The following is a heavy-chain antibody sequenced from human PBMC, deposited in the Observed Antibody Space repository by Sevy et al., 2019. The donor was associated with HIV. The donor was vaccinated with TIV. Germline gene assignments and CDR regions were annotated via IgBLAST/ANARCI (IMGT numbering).Heavy chain of an antibody. V-gene: IGHV3-33*01. CDR1: GFTFSSYG. Sequence: GGSLRLSCAASGFTFSSYGMHWVRQAPGKGLEWVAVIWFDGSNTFYADSVKGRFTISRDIAENTLHLQMNSLRAKDTAVYYCARDLESYNYGAYGPSFMPDYWGQGTVVTVSS. D-gene: IGHD1-1*01. CDR3: ARDLESYNYGAYGPSFMPDY. J-gene: IGHJ4*02. CDR2: IWFDGSNT.